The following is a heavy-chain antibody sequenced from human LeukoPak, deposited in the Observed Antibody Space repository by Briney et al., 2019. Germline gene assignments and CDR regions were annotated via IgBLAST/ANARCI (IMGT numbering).Heavy chain of an antibody. J-gene: IGHJ4*02. CDR2: ISGSGGST. V-gene: IGHV3-23*01. CDR1: GFTFSGYA. D-gene: IGHD2-15*01. CDR3: AKVLPQYSYCSGGSCYPNLFDY. Sequence: GGSLRLSCAASGFTFSGYAMSWVRQAPGKGLEWVSAISGSGGSTYYADSVKGRFTISRDNSKNTLYLQMNSLRAEDTAVYYCAKVLPQYSYCSGGSCYPNLFDYWGQGTLVTVSS.